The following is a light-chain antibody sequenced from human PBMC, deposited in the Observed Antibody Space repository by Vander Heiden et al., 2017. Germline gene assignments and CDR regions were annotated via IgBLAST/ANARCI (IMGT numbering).Light chain of an antibody. CDR2: GAS. J-gene: IGKJ4*01. Sequence: EIVLTQSPGTLSMSPGERATLSCRASQYVSRSYLAWYQQKSGQAPRLLIYGASSRATGIPDRFSGSGSGTDFTLTISRLEPEDFAVYFCQQYGSSPLTFGGGTKVENK. CDR1: QYVSRSY. CDR3: QQYGSSPLT. V-gene: IGKV3-20*01.